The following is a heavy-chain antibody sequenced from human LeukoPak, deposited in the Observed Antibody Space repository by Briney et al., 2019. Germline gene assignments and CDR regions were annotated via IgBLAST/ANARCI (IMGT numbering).Heavy chain of an antibody. Sequence: GGSLRLSCAASGFTFSSYEMNWVRQAPGKGLEWVSYISSSGSTIYYADSVKGRFSIPRDNATISLYLQMNSLRAEDTAVYYCARDPGSWFDYWGQGTLVTVSS. CDR2: ISSSGSTI. D-gene: IGHD6-13*01. CDR1: GFTFSSYE. J-gene: IGHJ4*02. CDR3: ARDPGSWFDY. V-gene: IGHV3-48*03.